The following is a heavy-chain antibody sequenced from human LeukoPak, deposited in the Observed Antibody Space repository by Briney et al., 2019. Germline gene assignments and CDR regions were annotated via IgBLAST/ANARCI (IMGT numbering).Heavy chain of an antibody. V-gene: IGHV1-2*02. D-gene: IGHD2-21*01. CDR3: ARSEYCGGDCYSDAFDI. CDR2: INPNSGGT. Sequence: ASVKVSCKASGYTFTGYYMRWVRQAPGQGLEWMGWINPNSGGTNYAQKFQGRVIMTRDTSISTAYMELSRLRSDDTAVYYCARSEYCGGDCYSDAFDIWGQGTMVTVSS. CDR1: GYTFTGYY. J-gene: IGHJ3*02.